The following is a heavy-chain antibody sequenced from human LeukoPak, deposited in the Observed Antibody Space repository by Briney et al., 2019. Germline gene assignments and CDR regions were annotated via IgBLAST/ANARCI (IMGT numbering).Heavy chain of an antibody. V-gene: IGHV4-34*01. CDR3: ASSTAPLSGLDY. J-gene: IGHJ4*02. CDR2: INHSGST. CDR1: GGSFSGYY. Sequence: PETLSLTCAVYGGSFSGYYWSWIRQPPGKGLEWIGEINHSGSTNYNPSLKSRVTISVDTSKNQFSLKVSSVTAADTAVYYCASSTAPLSGLDYWGQGTLVTVSS. D-gene: IGHD6-25*01.